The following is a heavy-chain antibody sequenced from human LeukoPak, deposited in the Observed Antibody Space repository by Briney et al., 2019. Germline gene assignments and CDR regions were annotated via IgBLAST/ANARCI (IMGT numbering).Heavy chain of an antibody. CDR1: GGSFSGYY. CDR3: ARGLGYYDILTGYLKVSYFDY. CDR2: INHSGST. Sequence: SETLSLTCAVYGGSFSGYYWSWIRQPPGKGLEWIGEINHSGSTNYNPSLKSRVTISVDTSKNQFSLKLSSVTAADTAVYYCARGLGYYDILTGYLKVSYFDYWGQGTLVTVSS. D-gene: IGHD3-9*01. J-gene: IGHJ4*02. V-gene: IGHV4-34*01.